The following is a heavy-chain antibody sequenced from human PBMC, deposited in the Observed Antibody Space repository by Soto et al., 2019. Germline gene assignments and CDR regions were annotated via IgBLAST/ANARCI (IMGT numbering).Heavy chain of an antibody. D-gene: IGHD3-22*01. CDR1: AFTSSSYA. CDR2: VGGGGSST. J-gene: IGHJ4*02. CDR3: AKLLGDSVYYPTGY. V-gene: IGHV3-23*01. Sequence: EVQLLESGGGLLQPAGSLTLAGAASAFTSSSYAMSWVRQAPGQGLEWVSTLVGGGGSSTYYADSVKGRFTIFRDNSMNAMFLQMNSLRAEDTALYYDAKLLGDSVYYPTGYWGQGTLVTV.